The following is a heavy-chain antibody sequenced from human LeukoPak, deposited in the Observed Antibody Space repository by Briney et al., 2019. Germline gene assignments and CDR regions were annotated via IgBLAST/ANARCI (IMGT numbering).Heavy chain of an antibody. CDR2: ISWNSGSM. D-gene: IGHD3-22*01. V-gene: IGHV3-9*01. CDR1: GFTFDDYA. Sequence: GGSLRLSCAASGFTFDDYAMHWVRQAPGKGLEWVSGISWNSGSMGYADSVKGRFTISRDNAMNSLHLQMNSLRAEDTALYYCAKDISYYDSSGYYNYWGQGTLVTVSS. CDR3: AKDISYYDSSGYYNY. J-gene: IGHJ4*02.